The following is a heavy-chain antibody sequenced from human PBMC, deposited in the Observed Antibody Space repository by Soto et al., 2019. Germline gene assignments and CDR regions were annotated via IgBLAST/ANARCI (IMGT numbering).Heavy chain of an antibody. D-gene: IGHD3-22*01. CDR2: ISYDGSNK. J-gene: IGHJ4*02. Sequence: PGGSLRLSCAASGFTFSSYGMHWVRQAPGKGLEWVAVISYDGSNKYYADSMKGRFTISRDNSKNTLYLQMNSLRAEDTAVYYCAKDYYDSSGYPGYWGQGTLVTVSS. CDR1: GFTFSSYG. CDR3: AKDYYDSSGYPGY. V-gene: IGHV3-30*18.